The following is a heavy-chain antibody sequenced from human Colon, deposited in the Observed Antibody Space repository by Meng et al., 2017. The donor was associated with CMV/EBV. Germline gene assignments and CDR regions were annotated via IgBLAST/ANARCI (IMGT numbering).Heavy chain of an antibody. V-gene: IGHV3-23*03. Sequence: GGSLRLSCAASGFTLRNYAMSWVRQAPGKGLEWVSVIYAGGRSTYYADSVKGRFIISRDDSKNTLYMQMNSLRAEDTAVYYCAKGSLEWLYYGMDVWGQGT. J-gene: IGHJ6*02. CDR1: GFTLRNYA. CDR2: IYAGGRST. CDR3: AKGSLEWLYYGMDV. D-gene: IGHD3-3*01.